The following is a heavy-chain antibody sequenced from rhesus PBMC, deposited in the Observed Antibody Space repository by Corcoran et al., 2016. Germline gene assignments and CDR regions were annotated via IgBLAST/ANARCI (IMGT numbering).Heavy chain of an antibody. D-gene: IGHD1-1*01. CDR3: ARDRYVGNRFDV. V-gene: IGHV4-173*01. CDR2: ISGSGGST. J-gene: IGHJ5-1*01. CDR1: VCSIIIIW. Sequence: QLQLQESGPGLVNLSETLSLTCAVSVCSIIIIWWRLTRPPPVKGLECIGRISGSGGSTSYTPSLKSRVTISTDTSKNQLSLKLISVTAADTAVYYCARDRYVGNRFDVWGPGVLVTVSS.